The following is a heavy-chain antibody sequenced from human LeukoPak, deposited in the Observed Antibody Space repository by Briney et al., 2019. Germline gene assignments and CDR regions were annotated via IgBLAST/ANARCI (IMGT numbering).Heavy chain of an antibody. D-gene: IGHD4-17*01. CDR1: GFIFSSYT. CDR2: ISRRRSYI. Sequence: PGGSLRLSCAASGFIFSSYTMNWVRQAPGKGLEWVSSISRRRSYIYYADSVKGRFTISRDNAKNSLYLQMSSLRAEDTAVYYCARLSYGDSGAFDYWGQGTLVTVSS. V-gene: IGHV3-21*01. CDR3: ARLSYGDSGAFDY. J-gene: IGHJ4*02.